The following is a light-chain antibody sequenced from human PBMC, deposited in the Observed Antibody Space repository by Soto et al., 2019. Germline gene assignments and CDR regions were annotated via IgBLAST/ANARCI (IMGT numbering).Light chain of an antibody. CDR3: QQSYSTPWT. V-gene: IGKV1-39*01. J-gene: IGKJ1*01. CDR2: AAS. CDR1: QSISSY. Sequence: DIQMTKSQSSLSASVGDRVTITCRASQSISSYLNWYQQKPGKAPKLLIYAASSLQSGVPSRFSGSGSGTDFTLTISSLQPEDFATYYCQQSYSTPWTFGQGTKVDIK.